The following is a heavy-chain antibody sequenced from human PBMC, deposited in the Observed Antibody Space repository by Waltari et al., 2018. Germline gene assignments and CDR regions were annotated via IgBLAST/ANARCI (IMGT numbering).Heavy chain of an antibody. CDR2: ADPYNGKT. D-gene: IGHD3-10*02. CDR1: GHSLNELS. J-gene: IGHJ2*01. Sequence: QVQLVQSGADVKKPGASVKVSCKVSGHSLNELSIHWVRQAPEKGLEWMGGADPYNGKTVYVQSFQGRVTMTEDTSTDTAYMELTSLTSDDTAIYYCAVVRRQVYVHCYFDLWGRGTLVTVSS. V-gene: IGHV1-24*01. CDR3: AVVRRQVYVHCYFDL.